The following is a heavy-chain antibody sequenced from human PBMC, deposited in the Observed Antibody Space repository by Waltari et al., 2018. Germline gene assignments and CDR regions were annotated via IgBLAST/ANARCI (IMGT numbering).Heavy chain of an antibody. D-gene: IGHD1-26*01. CDR3: ARDGVVGATPHYGMDV. CDR1: GGSISSSSYY. Sequence: QLQLQESGPGLVKPSETLSLTCTVSGGSISSSSYYWGWIRQPPGKGLEWIGSIYYSGSTYYNPSLKSRVTISVDTSKNQFSLKLSSVTAADTAVYYCARDGVVGATPHYGMDVWGQGTTVTVSS. CDR2: IYYSGST. J-gene: IGHJ6*02. V-gene: IGHV4-39*07.